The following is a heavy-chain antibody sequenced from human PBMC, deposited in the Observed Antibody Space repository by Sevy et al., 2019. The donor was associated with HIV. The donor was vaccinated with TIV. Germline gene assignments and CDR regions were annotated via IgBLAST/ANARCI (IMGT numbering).Heavy chain of an antibody. CDR2: IYYSGST. V-gene: IGHV4-39*02. D-gene: IGHD3-3*01. CDR3: ARVNDFWSGYSKTYYFDY. J-gene: IGHJ4*02. CDR1: GGSISSSSYY. Sequence: SETLSLTCTVSGGSISSSSYYWGWIRQPPGKGLEWIGSIYYSGSTYYNPSLKSRVTISVATSKTHFSLKLSSVTAADTAVYYCARVNDFWSGYSKTYYFDYWGQGTLVTVSS.